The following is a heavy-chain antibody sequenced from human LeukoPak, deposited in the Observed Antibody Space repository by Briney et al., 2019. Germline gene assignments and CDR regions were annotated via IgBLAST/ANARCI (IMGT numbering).Heavy chain of an antibody. CDR2: VYNSGST. D-gene: IGHD6-19*01. CDR3: ARGGSSGWYEDF. CDR1: GGSISSYY. V-gene: IGHV4-59*01. Sequence: SETLSLTCTVSGGSISSYYWSWIRQPPGKELEWTGYVYNSGSTNYNPSLKSRVTISVDTSKNQFSLKLRSVTAADTAVYYCARGGSSGWYEDFWGQGTLVTVSS. J-gene: IGHJ4*02.